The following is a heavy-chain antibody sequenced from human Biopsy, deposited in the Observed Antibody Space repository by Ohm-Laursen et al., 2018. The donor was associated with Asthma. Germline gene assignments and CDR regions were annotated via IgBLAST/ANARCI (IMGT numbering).Heavy chain of an antibody. CDR3: SRGDSSNWLHYYFDY. V-gene: IGHV3-53*01. Sequence: SLRLSCAASGFAVSSDHMFWVRQAPGKGLEWVSVIYSGGTSHTADSVRGRFTISRDYSKNTLYLQMQSLRAEDAAVYYCSRGDSSNWLHYYFDYWGQGTLVTVSS. CDR2: IYSGGTS. CDR1: GFAVSSDH. J-gene: IGHJ4*02. D-gene: IGHD3-22*01.